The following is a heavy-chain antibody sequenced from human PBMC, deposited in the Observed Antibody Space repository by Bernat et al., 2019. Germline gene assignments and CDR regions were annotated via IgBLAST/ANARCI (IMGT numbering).Heavy chain of an antibody. CDR3: ARVNGGDYGFWSGYYSPNWFDP. Sequence: QVQLQESGPGLVKPSQTLSLTCTVSGGSISSGGYYWSWIRQHPGKCLEWIGYIYYSGSTYYNPSLKSLVTISIDTSKNQFPLKLSSVTAADTAVYYCARVNGGDYGFWSGYYSPNWFDPWGQGTLVTVSS. J-gene: IGHJ5*02. D-gene: IGHD3-3*01. CDR1: GGSISSGGYY. V-gene: IGHV4-31*01. CDR2: IYYSGST.